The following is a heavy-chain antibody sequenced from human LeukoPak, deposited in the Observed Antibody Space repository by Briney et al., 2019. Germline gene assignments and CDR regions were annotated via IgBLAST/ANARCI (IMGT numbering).Heavy chain of an antibody. Sequence: PSETLSLTCTVSGGSISSYYWSWIRQPPGKGLEWIGCIYYSGSTNYNPSLKSRVTMSVDTSKNQFSLKLSSVTAADTAVYYCARETFQFLRGYPLDYWGQGTLVTVSS. CDR2: IYYSGST. V-gene: IGHV4-59*12. CDR3: ARETFQFLRGYPLDY. CDR1: GGSISSYY. J-gene: IGHJ4*02. D-gene: IGHD3-22*01.